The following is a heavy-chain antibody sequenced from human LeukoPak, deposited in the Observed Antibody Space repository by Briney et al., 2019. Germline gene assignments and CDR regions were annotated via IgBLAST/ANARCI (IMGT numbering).Heavy chain of an antibody. D-gene: IGHD5-24*01. CDR2: IIPIFGTA. Sequence: GSSVKVSCKASGGTFSSYAISWVRQPPGQGLHGMGVIIPIFGTANYAQKFQGSVTITADESTSTAYMELSSLRSQDTAVYYCARAWSSRDGYNYQAYWGQGTLVTVSS. J-gene: IGHJ4*02. CDR3: ARAWSSRDGYNYQAY. CDR1: GGTFSSYA. V-gene: IGHV1-69*01.